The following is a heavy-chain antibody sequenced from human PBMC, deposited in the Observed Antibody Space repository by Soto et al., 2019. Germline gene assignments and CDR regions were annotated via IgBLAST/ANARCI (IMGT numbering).Heavy chain of an antibody. CDR1: GXICSSYD. J-gene: IGHJ3*02. D-gene: IGHD2-8*02. V-gene: IGHV3-23*01. CDR3: AKATATGGGAFEI. Sequence: GSLRLSCAASGXICSSYDMSWVRQAPGKGLEWVSTILVGGSTHYEDSVKGRFTISRDTSKKTVYLQMNSLTAGDTAVYYCAKATATGGGAFEICGQGTMATVS. CDR2: ILVGGST.